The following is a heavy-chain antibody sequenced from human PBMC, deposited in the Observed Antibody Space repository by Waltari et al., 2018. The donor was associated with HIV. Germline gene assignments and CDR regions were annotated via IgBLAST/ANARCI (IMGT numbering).Heavy chain of an antibody. D-gene: IGHD2-15*01. CDR3: ATNIVVAATGTFDY. J-gene: IGHJ4*02. CDR1: GFTFSSYG. Sequence: QVQLVESGGGVVQPGGSLSISCAASGFTFSSYGMHWVRQAPGKGLEWVTFIRYDGSKKHYADSVKGRFTISRDNSDNTLYLEMNSLRTEDTAVYYCATNIVVAATGTFDYWGQGTRVIVTA. CDR2: IRYDGSKK. V-gene: IGHV3-30*02.